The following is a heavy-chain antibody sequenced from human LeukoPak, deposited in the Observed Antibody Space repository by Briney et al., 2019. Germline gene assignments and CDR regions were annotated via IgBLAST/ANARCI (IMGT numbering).Heavy chain of an antibody. D-gene: IGHD3-3*01. J-gene: IGHJ6*03. CDR1: GGTFSSYA. V-gene: IGHV1-69*06. CDR3: VRAISRFFGYYYYMDV. CDR2: IIPIFGTA. Sequence: ASVKVSCKASGGTFSSYAISWVRQAPGQGLEWMGGIIPIFGTANYAQKFQGRVTITADKSTSTAYMELSSLRSEDTAVYYCVRAISRFFGYYYYMDVWGKGTTVTVSS.